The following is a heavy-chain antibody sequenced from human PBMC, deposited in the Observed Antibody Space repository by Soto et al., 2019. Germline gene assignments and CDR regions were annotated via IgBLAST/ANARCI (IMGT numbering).Heavy chain of an antibody. J-gene: IGHJ5*02. CDR3: VRGGPKTLRTGFAP. D-gene: IGHD4-17*01. CDR2: VYATGTT. Sequence: QVQLQESGPGVVKPSETLSLSCTVSGGSISKFYWSWIRKTAGKGLEWMGRVYATGTTDYNPSLRCGAVGAENRSRNTCSRELTSGTAPAPGVFMGVRGGPKTLRTGFAPGGQ. V-gene: IGHV4-4*07. CDR1: GGSISKFY.